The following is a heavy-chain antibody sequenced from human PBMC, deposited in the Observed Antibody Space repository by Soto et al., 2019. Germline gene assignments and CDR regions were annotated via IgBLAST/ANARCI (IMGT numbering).Heavy chain of an antibody. J-gene: IGHJ4*02. D-gene: IGHD1-1*01. CDR3: AHRLGGSSWNDGFFDF. V-gene: IGHV2-5*02. Sequence: QITLKESGPTLVEPTEALALTCSFSGFSLTKSPVGVGWFRQPPGKALEWLAVIYWDDDKRYNPSLKARITMTKDTFRNQVALTLTVMEPEHTATYFCAHRLGGSSWNDGFFDFWGQGLPVTVS. CDR2: IYWDDDK. CDR1: GFSLTKSPVG.